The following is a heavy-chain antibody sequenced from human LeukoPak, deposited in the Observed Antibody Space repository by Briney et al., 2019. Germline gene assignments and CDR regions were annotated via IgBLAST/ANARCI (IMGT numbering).Heavy chain of an antibody. V-gene: IGHV3-30*18. J-gene: IGHJ4*02. Sequence: GGSLRLFCAASGFTVSTNYMSWVRQAPGKGLEWVAVISYDGSNKYYADSVKGRFTISRDNSKNTLYLQMNSLRPEDAAVYYCANLPLWGQGTLVTVSS. CDR2: ISYDGSNK. CDR3: ANLPL. CDR1: GFTVSTNY.